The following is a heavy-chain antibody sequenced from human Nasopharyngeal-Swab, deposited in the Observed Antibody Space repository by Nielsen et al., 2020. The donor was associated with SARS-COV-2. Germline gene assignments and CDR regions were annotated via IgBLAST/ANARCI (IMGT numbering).Heavy chain of an antibody. CDR1: GFTFSDYT. V-gene: IGHV3-21*01. Sequence: GGSLRLSCAASGFTFSDYTMNWARQAPGQGLEWVSSISSSGSYMYNTDSVKGRFTMSRDNAKNSLYLQMNSLRAEDTAVYYCASDSRYWGQGTLVTVSS. CDR3: ASDSRY. D-gene: IGHD2-2*01. CDR2: ISSSGSYM. J-gene: IGHJ4*02.